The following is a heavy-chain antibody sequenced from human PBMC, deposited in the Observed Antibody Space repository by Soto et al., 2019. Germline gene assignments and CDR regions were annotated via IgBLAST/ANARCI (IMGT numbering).Heavy chain of an antibody. CDR1: GFTFSSYA. J-gene: IGHJ5*02. V-gene: IGHV3-23*01. Sequence: PGGSLRLSCAASGFTFSSYAMSWVRQAPGKGLEWVSAISGSGGSTYYADSVKGRFTISRDNSKNTLYLQMNSLRAEDTAVYYCAKDLDWIAAAGTSGYHWGQGTLVTVSS. CDR2: ISGSGGST. D-gene: IGHD6-13*01. CDR3: AKDLDWIAAAGTSGYH.